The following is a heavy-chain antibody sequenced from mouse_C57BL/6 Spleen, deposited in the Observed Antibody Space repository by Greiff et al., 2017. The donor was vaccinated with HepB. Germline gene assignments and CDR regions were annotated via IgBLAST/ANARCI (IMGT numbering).Heavy chain of an antibody. CDR3: ARSEEIYYGSSYRAMDY. CDR2: IYPGDGDT. Sequence: QVQLQQSGPELVKPGASVKIYCKASGYAFSSSWMNWVKQRPGKGLEWIGRIYPGDGDTNYNGKFKGKATLTADKSSSTAYMQLSSLTSEDSAVYFCARSEEIYYGSSYRAMDYWGQGTSVTVSS. J-gene: IGHJ4*01. CDR1: GYAFSSSW. V-gene: IGHV1-82*01. D-gene: IGHD1-1*01.